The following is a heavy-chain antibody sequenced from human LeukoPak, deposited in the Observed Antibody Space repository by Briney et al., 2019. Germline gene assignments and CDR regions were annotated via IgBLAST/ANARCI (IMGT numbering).Heavy chain of an antibody. CDR3: ARVRIPEYSGGWYFDY. V-gene: IGHV3-53*01. CDR1: GFSVSSNY. D-gene: IGHD6-19*01. J-gene: IGHJ4*02. CDR2: IYSGSST. Sequence: PGGSLRLSCAASGFSVSSNYMSWVRQAPGMGLEWVSVIYSGSSTNYADSVKGRFPISRDNSKITLHLQMNSLRAEDTAVYYCARVRIPEYSGGWYFDYWGQGTLVTVSS.